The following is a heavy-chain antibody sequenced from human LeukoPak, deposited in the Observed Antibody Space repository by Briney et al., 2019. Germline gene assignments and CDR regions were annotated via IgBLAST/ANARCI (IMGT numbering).Heavy chain of an antibody. CDR2: ISGSGGST. Sequence: GGSLTLSCASTGFTFSSYAMSSVRQAPAKELERLSAISGSGGSTYYADSVKGRFTISRDNSKNTLYLQMNSLRAEDTAVYYCATSPVYSSSGHFDYWGQGTLVTVSS. CDR1: GFTFSSYA. D-gene: IGHD6-6*01. CDR3: ATSPVYSSSGHFDY. J-gene: IGHJ4*02. V-gene: IGHV3-23*01.